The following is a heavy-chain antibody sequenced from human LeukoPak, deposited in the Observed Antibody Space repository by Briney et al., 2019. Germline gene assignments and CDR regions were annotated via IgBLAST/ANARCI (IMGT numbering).Heavy chain of an antibody. Sequence: SETLSLTCTVSGYSISSGYYWGWIRQPPGKGLEWIGSIYHSGSTYYNPSLKSRVTISVDTSKNQFSLKLSSVTAADTAVYYCARARIVVVVAATFTHNWFDPWGQGTLVAVSS. D-gene: IGHD2-15*01. V-gene: IGHV4-38-2*02. J-gene: IGHJ5*02. CDR1: GYSISSGYY. CDR3: ARARIVVVVAATFTHNWFDP. CDR2: IYHSGST.